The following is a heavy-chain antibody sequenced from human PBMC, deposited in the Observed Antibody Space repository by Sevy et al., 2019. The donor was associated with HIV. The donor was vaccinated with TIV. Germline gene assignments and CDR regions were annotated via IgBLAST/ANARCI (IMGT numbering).Heavy chain of an antibody. V-gene: IGHV4-39*01. CDR2: INDTGNT. CDR1: GGSISSTSYY. CDR3: ARQSWYTSGWFWFDP. D-gene: IGHD6-19*01. Sequence: SETLSLTCSVSGGSISSTSYYWGWIRQPPGKGLEWIGTINDTGNTYYNPSLKRRVTLSVDTSKNRFSLKLGSVTAADTAVYYCARQSWYTSGWFWFDPWGQGTLVTVSS. J-gene: IGHJ5*02.